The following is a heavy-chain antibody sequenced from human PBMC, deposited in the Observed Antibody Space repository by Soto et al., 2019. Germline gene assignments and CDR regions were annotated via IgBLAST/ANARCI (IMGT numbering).Heavy chain of an antibody. J-gene: IGHJ6*02. Sequence: QVQLVESGGGVVQPGRSLRLSCAASGFTFSSYAMHWVRQAPGKGLEWVAVISYDGSNKYYADSVKGRFTISRDNSKNTLYLQMNSLRAEDTAVYYCARGASSGHTNYYYGMDVWGQGTTVTVSS. V-gene: IGHV3-30-3*01. CDR1: GFTFSSYA. CDR3: ARGASSGHTNYYYGMDV. D-gene: IGHD3-22*01. CDR2: ISYDGSNK.